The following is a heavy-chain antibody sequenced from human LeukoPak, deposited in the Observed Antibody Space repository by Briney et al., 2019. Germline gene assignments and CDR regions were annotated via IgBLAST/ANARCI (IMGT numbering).Heavy chain of an antibody. CDR3: ARARLGELIPYYFDY. CDR2: ITHSGST. V-gene: IGHV4-34*01. J-gene: IGHJ4*02. CDR1: GGSFSGYY. D-gene: IGHD3-10*01. Sequence: SETLSLTCAVYGGSFSGYYWNWIRQPPGKGLEWIGEITHSGSTNYNPSLKSRVTISVDTSKNQFSLKLSSVTAADTAVYYCARARLGELIPYYFDYWGQGTLVTVSS.